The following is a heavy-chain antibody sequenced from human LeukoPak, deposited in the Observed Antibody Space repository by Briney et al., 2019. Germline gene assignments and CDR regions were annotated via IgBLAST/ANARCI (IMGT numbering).Heavy chain of an antibody. CDR1: GFTFSNYA. CDR3: AKDPGPFPRPDRDYYYYYYMDV. V-gene: IGHV3-30*02. J-gene: IGHJ6*03. CDR2: IRYDGSNK. Sequence: GGSLRLSCAASGFTFSNYAMHWVRQAPGKGLEWVAFIRYDGSNKYYADSVKGRFTISRDNSKNTLYLQMNSLRAEDTAVYYCAKDPGPFPRPDRDYYYYYYMDVWGKGTTVTISS. D-gene: IGHD3-16*01.